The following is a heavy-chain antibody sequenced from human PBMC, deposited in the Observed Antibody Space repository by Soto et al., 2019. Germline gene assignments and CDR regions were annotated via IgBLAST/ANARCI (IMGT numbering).Heavy chain of an antibody. D-gene: IGHD1-26*01. Sequence: QVQLVESGGGVVQPGRSLRLSCAASGFTFSSYAMHWVRQAPGKGLEWVAVISYDGSNKYYADSVKGRFTISRDNSKNTLYLQMNSLRAEDTAVYYCARAVGDYWVQETMVTVSS. V-gene: IGHV3-30-3*01. CDR1: GFTFSSYA. J-gene: IGHJ4*02. CDR3: ARAVGDY. CDR2: ISYDGSNK.